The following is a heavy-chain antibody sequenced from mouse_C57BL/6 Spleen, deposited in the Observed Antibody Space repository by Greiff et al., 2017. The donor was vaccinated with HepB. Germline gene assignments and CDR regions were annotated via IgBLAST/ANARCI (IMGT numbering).Heavy chain of an antibody. J-gene: IGHJ4*01. CDR2: IYPGSGNT. V-gene: IGHV1-76*01. D-gene: IGHD2-3*01. CDR3: ARSGLLHVSMDY. CDR1: GYTFTDYY. Sequence: QVQLQQSGAELVRPGASVKLSCKASGYTFTDYYINWVKQRPGQGLEWIARIYPGSGNTYYNEKFKGKATLTAEKSSSTAYMQLSSLTSEDSAVYFCARSGLLHVSMDYWGQGTSVTVSS.